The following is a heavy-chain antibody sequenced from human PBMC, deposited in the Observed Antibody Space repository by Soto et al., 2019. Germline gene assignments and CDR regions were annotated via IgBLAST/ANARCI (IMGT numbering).Heavy chain of an antibody. D-gene: IGHD2-2*01. J-gene: IGHJ5*02. Sequence: SETLSLTCTVSGGSISSGDYYWGWIRQPPGKGLEWIGCIYYSGSTYYNPSLKSRVTISVDTSKNQFSLKLSSVTAADTAVYYCARGPKDIVVVPAAMRSRWFDPWGQGTLVTVSS. CDR1: GGSISSGDYY. CDR2: IYYSGST. CDR3: ARGPKDIVVVPAAMRSRWFDP. V-gene: IGHV4-39*07.